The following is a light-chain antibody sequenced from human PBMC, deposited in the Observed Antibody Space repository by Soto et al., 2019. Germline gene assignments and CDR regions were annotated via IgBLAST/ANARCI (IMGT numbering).Light chain of an antibody. Sequence: QSALTQPASVSGSPGQSITISCTGTSSDVGGHNYVSWYQHHPGNAPKLMIYDVSKRPSGVSNRFSGSKSGNTASLTISGLQAEDEADYYCSSYTSSSTLEVFGGGTKVTVL. J-gene: IGLJ2*01. CDR3: SSYTSSSTLEV. CDR2: DVS. V-gene: IGLV2-14*03. CDR1: SSDVGGHNY.